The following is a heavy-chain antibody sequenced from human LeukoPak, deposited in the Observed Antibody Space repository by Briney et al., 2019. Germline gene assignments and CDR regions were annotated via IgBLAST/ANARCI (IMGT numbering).Heavy chain of an antibody. D-gene: IGHD6-19*01. CDR3: AGGYSSGWYRDY. CDR2: INHSGST. Sequence: SETLSLTRDIYGGSHTGNYWTWIRQPPGKGLEWIGEINHSGSTNYNPSLKSRVTISIDKSKNQFSLNLSSVTAADTAVYYCAGGYSSGWYRDYWGQGTLVTVSS. J-gene: IGHJ4*02. V-gene: IGHV4-34*01. CDR1: GGSHTGNY.